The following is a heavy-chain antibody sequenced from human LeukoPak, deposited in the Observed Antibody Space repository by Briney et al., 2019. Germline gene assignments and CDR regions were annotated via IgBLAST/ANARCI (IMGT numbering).Heavy chain of an antibody. CDR2: ISWNSGSI. CDR3: TSLMREPFDY. J-gene: IGHJ4*02. D-gene: IGHD1-26*01. V-gene: IGHV3-9*03. Sequence: PGRSLRLSCAASGFTFDDYAMHWVRQAPGKGLEWVSGISWNSGSIGYADSVKGRFTISRDNAKNSLYLQMNSLRAEDMALYYCTSLMREPFDYWGQGTLVTVSS. CDR1: GFTFDDYA.